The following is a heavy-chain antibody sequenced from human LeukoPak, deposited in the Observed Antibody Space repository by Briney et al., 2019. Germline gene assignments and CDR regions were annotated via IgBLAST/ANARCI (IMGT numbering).Heavy chain of an antibody. CDR1: AFTFITSN. V-gene: IGHV3-23*01. CDR3: AKSAAAGDQH. Sequence: GGSLRLSCAASAFTFITSNMSWVRQAPGKGLEWVSAISGSGGSTYYADSVKGRFTISRDNSKNTLYLQMSSLRAEDTAVYYCAKSAAAGDQHWGQGTLVTVSS. J-gene: IGHJ4*02. CDR2: ISGSGGST. D-gene: IGHD6-13*01.